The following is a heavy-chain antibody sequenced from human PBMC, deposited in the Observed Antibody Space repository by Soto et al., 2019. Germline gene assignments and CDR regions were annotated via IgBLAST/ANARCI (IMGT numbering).Heavy chain of an antibody. J-gene: IGHJ6*02. Sequence: SSETLSLTCTVSGGSISSYYWSWIRQPPGKGLEWIGYIYYSGSTNYNPSLKSRVTISVDTSKNQFSLKLSSVTAADTAVYYCARGEDTAMVTPYYYYGMDVWGQGTPVTASS. CDR3: ARGEDTAMVTPYYYYGMDV. V-gene: IGHV4-59*01. CDR1: GGSISSYY. D-gene: IGHD5-18*01. CDR2: IYYSGST.